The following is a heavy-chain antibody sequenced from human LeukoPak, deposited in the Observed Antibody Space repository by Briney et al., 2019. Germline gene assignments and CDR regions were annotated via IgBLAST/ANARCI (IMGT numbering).Heavy chain of an antibody. Sequence: GGSLRLSCAASGFTFDSYTFNWVRQAPGKGLEWVSGVSGSGVSTYYADSVKGRFTISRDNSKNTLYLQMNSLRAEDTAVYYCAKEGHYGGNFAYFDYWGQGTLVTVSS. D-gene: IGHD4-23*01. CDR2: VSGSGVST. CDR1: GFTFDSYT. J-gene: IGHJ4*02. V-gene: IGHV3-23*01. CDR3: AKEGHYGGNFAYFDY.